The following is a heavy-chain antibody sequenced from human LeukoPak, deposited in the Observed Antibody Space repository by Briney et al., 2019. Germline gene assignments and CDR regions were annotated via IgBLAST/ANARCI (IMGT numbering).Heavy chain of an antibody. CDR3: ARSTGKLQTFGY. D-gene: IGHD1-26*01. CDR2: INPNSGGT. V-gene: IGHV1-2*02. CDR1: GYTFTGHY. J-gene: IGHJ4*02. Sequence: ASVKVSCKASGYTFTGHYMHWVRQAPGQGLEWMGWINPNSGGTNYAQKFQGRVTMTRDTSISTAYMELSRLRSDDTAVYYCARSTGKLQTFGYWGQGTLVTVSS.